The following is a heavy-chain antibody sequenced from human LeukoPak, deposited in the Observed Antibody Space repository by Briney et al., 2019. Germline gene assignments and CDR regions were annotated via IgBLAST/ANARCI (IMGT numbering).Heavy chain of an antibody. CDR1: EFTFSSSV. D-gene: IGHD3-9*01. V-gene: IGHV3-23*01. CDR2: INYNGVIT. Sequence: GGSLRLSCAASEFTFSSSVMYWVRQAPGKGLEWVAAINYNGVITDYADSVRGRFTISRDNSKNTLYLQMNSLRGEDTAVYYCAKLGVRLTSTGQDYWGQGTLVTVSS. CDR3: AKLGVRLTSTGQDY. J-gene: IGHJ4*02.